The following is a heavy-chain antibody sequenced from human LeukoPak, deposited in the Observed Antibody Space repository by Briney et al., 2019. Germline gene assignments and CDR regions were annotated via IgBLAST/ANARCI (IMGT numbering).Heavy chain of an antibody. Sequence: GESLKISCKASGYSFTSYWIGWVRQMPGKGLEWMGIIYPGDSDTRYSPSFQGQVTISVDKSISTAYLQWSSLKASDTAMYYCARRYCSGGSCYSGFDYWGQGTLVTVSS. D-gene: IGHD2-15*01. J-gene: IGHJ4*02. CDR2: IYPGDSDT. V-gene: IGHV5-51*01. CDR1: GYSFTSYW. CDR3: ARRYCSGGSCYSGFDY.